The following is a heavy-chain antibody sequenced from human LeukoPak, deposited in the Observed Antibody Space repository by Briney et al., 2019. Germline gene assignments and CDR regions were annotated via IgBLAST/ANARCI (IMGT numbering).Heavy chain of an antibody. CDR3: ARDTKQLAYFDY. Sequence: SETLSLTCTVSGGSISSSSYYWGWIRQPPGKRLEWIGSIYYSGSTYYNPSLKSRVTISVDTSKNQFSLKLSSVTAADTAVYYCARDTKQLAYFDYWGQGTLVTVSS. CDR2: IYYSGST. D-gene: IGHD6-6*01. V-gene: IGHV4-39*07. CDR1: GGSISSSSYY. J-gene: IGHJ4*02.